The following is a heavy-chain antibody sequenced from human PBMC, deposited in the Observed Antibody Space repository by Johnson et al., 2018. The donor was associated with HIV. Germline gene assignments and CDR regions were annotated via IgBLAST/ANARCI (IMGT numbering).Heavy chain of an antibody. V-gene: IGHV3-NL1*01. CDR2: IYTGSNSA. D-gene: IGHD3-10*01. Sequence: QVQLVESGGGVVQPGRSLRLSCAASGFTFSSYGMHWVRQAPGKGLVWVSAIYTGSNSASYADSVKDRFTIARDSSKNAVYLQMNNLGAEDTALYYCAKGRGPPRVFDIWGQGTMVTVSS. CDR3: AKGRGPPRVFDI. CDR1: GFTFSSYG. J-gene: IGHJ3*02.